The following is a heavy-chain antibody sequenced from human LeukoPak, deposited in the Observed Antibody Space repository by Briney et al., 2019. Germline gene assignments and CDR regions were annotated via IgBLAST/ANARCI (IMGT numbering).Heavy chain of an antibody. CDR2: IYTSGST. D-gene: IGHD2-8*01. CDR3: AREAPVRPFDY. J-gene: IGHJ4*02. CDR1: GGSISSHY. V-gene: IGHV4-4*07. Sequence: PSETLSLTCTVSGGSISSHYWSWLRQPAGKGLEWIGRIYTSGSTNYNTSLKSRITISVDKSKNQSSLKLSSVTAADTAVYYCAREAPVRPFDYWGQGTLVTVSS.